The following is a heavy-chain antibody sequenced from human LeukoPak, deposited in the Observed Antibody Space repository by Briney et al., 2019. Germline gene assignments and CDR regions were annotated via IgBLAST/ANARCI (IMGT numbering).Heavy chain of an antibody. Sequence: SETLSLTCTVSGGSISSYYWSWIRQPPGKGREWIGYIYYSGSTNYNPSLKSRVTISVDTPKNQFSLKLSSVTAADTAVYYCARSRGDGYNRYFDYWGQGTLVTVSS. J-gene: IGHJ4*02. CDR3: ARSRGDGYNRYFDY. V-gene: IGHV4-59*01. CDR2: IYYSGST. CDR1: GGSISSYY. D-gene: IGHD5-24*01.